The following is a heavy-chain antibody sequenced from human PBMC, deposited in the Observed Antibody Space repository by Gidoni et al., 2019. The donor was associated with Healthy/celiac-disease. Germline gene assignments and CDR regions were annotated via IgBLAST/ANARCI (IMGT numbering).Heavy chain of an antibody. CDR1: GFTFGDYA. J-gene: IGHJ4*02. CDR2: IRSKAYGGTT. V-gene: IGHV3-49*04. CDR3: TRGYCGGDCYPRGDY. Sequence: EVQLVESGGGLVQPGRSLRLSCTASGFTFGDYAMSWVRQAPGKGLEWVGFIRSKAYGGTTEYAASVKGRFTISRDDSKSIAYLQMNSLKTEDTAVYYCTRGYCGGDCYPRGDYWGQGTLVTVSS. D-gene: IGHD2-21*02.